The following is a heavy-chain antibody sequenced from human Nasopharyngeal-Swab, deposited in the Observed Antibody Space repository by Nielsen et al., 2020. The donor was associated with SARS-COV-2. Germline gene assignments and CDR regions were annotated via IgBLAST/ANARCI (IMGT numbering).Heavy chain of an antibody. CDR3: VSGDGMDV. V-gene: IGHV3-7*01. Sequence: GKSLKISCAASGFTFSSYWMSWVRQAPGKGLEWVANIKQDGSEKYYVDSVKGRFTISRDNAKNSLYLQMNSLRAEDTAVYYCVSGDGMDVWGQGTTVTVSS. J-gene: IGHJ6*02. CDR1: GFTFSSYW. D-gene: IGHD7-27*01. CDR2: IKQDGSEK.